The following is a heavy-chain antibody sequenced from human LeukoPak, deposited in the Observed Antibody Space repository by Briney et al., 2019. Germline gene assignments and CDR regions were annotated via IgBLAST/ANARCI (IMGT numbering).Heavy chain of an antibody. CDR2: ISTSSSYI. Sequence: GGSLRLSCAASGFTFSNYNMSWVRQAPGKGLEWVSSISTSSSYIYYADSVKGRFTISRDNAKKSLYVEMNSLRVEDTAVYYCAKDRYGDYYFDYWGQGTLVTVSS. V-gene: IGHV3-21*01. CDR3: AKDRYGDYYFDY. J-gene: IGHJ4*02. D-gene: IGHD4-17*01. CDR1: GFTFSNYN.